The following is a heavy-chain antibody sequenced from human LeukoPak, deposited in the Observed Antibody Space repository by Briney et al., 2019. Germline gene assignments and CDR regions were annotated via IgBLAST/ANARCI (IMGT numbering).Heavy chain of an antibody. J-gene: IGHJ6*03. CDR1: GFTFSSYA. V-gene: IGHV3-23*01. CDR2: ISGSGGST. CDR3: AKGWDGDYYYYYMDV. D-gene: IGHD1-26*01. Sequence: PGGSLRLSCAASGFTFSSYAMTWVRQAPGKGLEWVSTISGSGGSTYNADSVKGRFTISRDNSKNTLYLQMNSLRAEDTALYYCAKGWDGDYYYYYMDVWGKGTTVTVFS.